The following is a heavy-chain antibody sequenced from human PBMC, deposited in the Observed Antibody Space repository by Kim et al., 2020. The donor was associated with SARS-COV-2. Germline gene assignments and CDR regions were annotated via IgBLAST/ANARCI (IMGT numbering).Heavy chain of an antibody. CDR2: IYHSGTT. Sequence: SETLSLTCAVYGGSFSGYYWSWIRQPPGKGLEWIGVIYHSGTTKYNPSLKSRVTISLDTAKNQFSLKLSSVTAADTAVYFCARSLYHAPRSFWVRFDPWGQGTLVTVSS. CDR3: ARSLYHAPRSFWVRFDP. J-gene: IGHJ5*02. CDR1: GGSFSGYY. V-gene: IGHV4-34*01. D-gene: IGHD6-13*01.